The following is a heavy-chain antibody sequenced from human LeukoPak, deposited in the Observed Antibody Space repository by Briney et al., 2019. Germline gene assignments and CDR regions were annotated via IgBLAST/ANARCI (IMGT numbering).Heavy chain of an antibody. J-gene: IGHJ3*02. D-gene: IGHD6-19*01. CDR2: IFYSGST. V-gene: IGHV4-59*01. CDR1: GVSISSYY. CDR3: ARHAYSSGWYAGDAFDI. Sequence: SETLSLTGIVSGVSISSYYWSWIRQPPGKGLEWIGYIFYSGSTNYNPSLKSRVTISVDTSKNQFSLKLSSVTAADTAVYYCARHAYSSGWYAGDAFDIWGQGTMVTVSS.